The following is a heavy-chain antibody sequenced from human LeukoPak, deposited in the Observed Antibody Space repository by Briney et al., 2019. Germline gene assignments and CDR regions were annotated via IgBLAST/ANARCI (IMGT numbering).Heavy chain of an antibody. CDR2: INPNSGGT. CDR3: AKPRDYGDYDAFDI. V-gene: IGHV1-2*02. J-gene: IGHJ3*02. D-gene: IGHD4-17*01. Sequence: ASVKVSCKASGYTFTGYYMHWVRQAPGQGLEWMGWINPNSGGTNYAQKFQGRVTMTSDTSINTAYMELSRLRFDDTAVYYCAKPRDYGDYDAFDIWGQGTMVTVSS. CDR1: GYTFTGYY.